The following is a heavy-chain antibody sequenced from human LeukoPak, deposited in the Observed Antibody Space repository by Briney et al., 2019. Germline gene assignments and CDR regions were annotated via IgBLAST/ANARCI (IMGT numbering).Heavy chain of an antibody. Sequence: SETLSLTCTASGGSIISSSYYWGWIRQPPGKGLEWIGSIYYSGNTYYNPSLKSRVTISIDTSKNQLSVKLSSVTAADTAVYYCARLYSGTRPPDYWGQGTLVTVSS. CDR1: GGSIISSSYY. J-gene: IGHJ4*02. CDR3: ARLYSGTRPPDY. CDR2: IYYSGNT. D-gene: IGHD3-10*01. V-gene: IGHV4-39*01.